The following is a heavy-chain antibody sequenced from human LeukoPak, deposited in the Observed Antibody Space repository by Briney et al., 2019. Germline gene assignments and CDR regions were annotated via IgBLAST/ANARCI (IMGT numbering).Heavy chain of an antibody. V-gene: IGHV4-31*03. CDR2: IYYSGST. CDR3: ARDPITMVRGVIITFPPDV. CDR1: GGSISSGGYY. Sequence: SETLSLTCTVSGGSISSGGYYWSWIRQHPGKGLEWIGYIYYSGSTYYNPSLKSRVTISVDTSKNQFSLKLSSVTAADTAVYYCARDPITMVRGVIITFPPDVWGQGTTVTVSS. J-gene: IGHJ6*02. D-gene: IGHD3-10*01.